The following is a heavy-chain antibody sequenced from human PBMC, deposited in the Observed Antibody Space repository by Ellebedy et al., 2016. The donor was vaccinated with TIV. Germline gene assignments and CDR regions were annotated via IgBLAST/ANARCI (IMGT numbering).Heavy chain of an antibody. Sequence: MPSETLSLTCTVSGGSISSGDYYWSWIRQPPGKGLEWIGYIYYSGSTYYNPSLKSRVTISVDTSKNQFSLKLSSVTAADTAVYYCARVGFGGTGRDDAFDIWGQGTMVTVSS. CDR3: ARVGFGGTGRDDAFDI. D-gene: IGHD3-10*01. J-gene: IGHJ3*02. CDR2: IYYSGST. CDR1: GGSISSGDYY. V-gene: IGHV4-30-4*02.